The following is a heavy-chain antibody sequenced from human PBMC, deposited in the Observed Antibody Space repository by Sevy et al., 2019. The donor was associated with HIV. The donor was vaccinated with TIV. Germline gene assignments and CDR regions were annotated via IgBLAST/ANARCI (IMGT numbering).Heavy chain of an antibody. CDR2: FSFGCGRI. CDR1: GFTFSKYS. J-gene: IGHJ4*02. D-gene: IGHD2-8*01. CDR3: AREGCTKPHDY. Sequence: GGCLRLSCAASGFTFSKYSMSWVRQAPGKGLEWVSTFSFGCGRINYADSVKGRFTISRDDSKNTLYLQMNSLRAEDTAVYYCAREGCTKPHDYGGQGTLVTVAS. V-gene: IGHV3-23*01.